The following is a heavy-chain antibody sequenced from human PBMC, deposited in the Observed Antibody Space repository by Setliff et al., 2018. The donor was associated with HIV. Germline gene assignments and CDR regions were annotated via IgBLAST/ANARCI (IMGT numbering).Heavy chain of an antibody. Sequence: SETLSLTCAVYGGSFSGYYWSWIRQPPGKGLEWIGSIFYSETVYYGGRTYYNPSLRSRVTISVDTSKNQFSLKLTSMTAADTAVYYCARGWVRGPIISPGTYFSYGLDVWGQGTPVTVSS. V-gene: IGHV4-34*11. CDR3: ARGWVRGPIISPGTYFSYGLDV. CDR2: IFYSETVYYGGRT. J-gene: IGHJ6*02. D-gene: IGHD3-10*01. CDR1: GGSFSGYY.